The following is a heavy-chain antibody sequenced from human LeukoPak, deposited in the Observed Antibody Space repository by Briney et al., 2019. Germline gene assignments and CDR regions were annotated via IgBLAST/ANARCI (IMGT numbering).Heavy chain of an antibody. V-gene: IGHV1-2*06. Sequence: GASVKVSCKASGYTLTGYYMHWVRQAPGQGLEWMGRINPNSGGTNYAQKFQGRVTMTRDTSISTAYMELSRLRSDDTAVYYCARGWGKGYSYGHDFDYWGQGTLVTVSS. CDR1: GYTLTGYY. D-gene: IGHD5-18*01. J-gene: IGHJ4*02. CDR3: ARGWGKGYSYGHDFDY. CDR2: INPNSGGT.